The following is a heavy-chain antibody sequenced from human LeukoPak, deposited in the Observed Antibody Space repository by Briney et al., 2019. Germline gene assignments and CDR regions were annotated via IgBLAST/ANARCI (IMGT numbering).Heavy chain of an antibody. D-gene: IGHD1-26*01. CDR2: ISGSGGNT. CDR3: AKSGGGGYHYYYYHMDA. J-gene: IGHJ6*03. V-gene: IGHV3-23*01. CDR1: GFSFSNFA. Sequence: GGSLRLSCAASGFSFSNFAMNWVRLAPGKGLEWVSSISGSGGNTYYADSVNGRVTISRDNSMDTLYLHINGLRVEDTATYFCAKSGGGGYHYYYYHMDAWGKGTTVTVSS.